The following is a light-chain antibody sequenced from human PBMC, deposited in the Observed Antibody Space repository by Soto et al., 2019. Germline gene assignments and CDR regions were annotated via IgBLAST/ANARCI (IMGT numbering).Light chain of an antibody. CDR2: GAS. CDR3: HHYGSSPLT. J-gene: IGKJ5*01. V-gene: IGKV3-20*01. Sequence: EMVMTQSPATLSVSPGERATLSCRASQSVSSQLAWYQQKPGQAPRLLVFGASSRVLGIPDRFSGSGSGTDFTLTISRLEPEDFAVYYCHHYGSSPLTFGQGTRLEIK. CDR1: QSVSSQ.